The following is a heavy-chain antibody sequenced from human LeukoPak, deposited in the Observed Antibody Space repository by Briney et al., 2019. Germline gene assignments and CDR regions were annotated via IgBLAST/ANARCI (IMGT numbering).Heavy chain of an antibody. J-gene: IGHJ5*02. CDR2: IYYSGST. CDR3: ARIVGLPYNWFDP. V-gene: IGHV4-31*03. Sequence: SETLSLTCTVSGGSISSGGYYWSWIRQHPGKGLEWIGYIYYSGSTYYNPSLKSRVTIAVDTSKNQFSLKLSSVTAADTAVYYCARIVGLPYNWFDPWGQETLVTVSS. CDR1: GGSISSGGYY. D-gene: IGHD3-22*01.